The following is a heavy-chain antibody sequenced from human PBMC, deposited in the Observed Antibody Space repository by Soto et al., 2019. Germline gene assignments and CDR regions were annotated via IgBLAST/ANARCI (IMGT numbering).Heavy chain of an antibody. Sequence: LRLSCAASGFTFSSYAMSWVRQAPGKGLEWVSAISGSGGSTYYADSVKGRFTISRDNSKNTLYLQMNSLRAEDTAVYYCAKDMVGITVTTNGMDVWGQGTTVTISS. D-gene: IGHD4-4*01. V-gene: IGHV3-23*01. CDR1: GFTFSSYA. CDR2: ISGSGGST. J-gene: IGHJ6*02. CDR3: AKDMVGITVTTNGMDV.